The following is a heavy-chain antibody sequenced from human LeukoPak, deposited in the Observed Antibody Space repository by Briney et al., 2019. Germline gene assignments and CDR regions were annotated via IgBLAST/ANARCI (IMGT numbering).Heavy chain of an antibody. CDR2: IYHSGST. CDR1: GYSISSGYY. J-gene: IGHJ4*02. CDR3: ANDASYYGSSGLDY. Sequence: SETLSLTCTVYGYSISSGYYWGWIRQPPGKGLEWIGSIYHSGSTYYNPSLKSRVTISVDTSKNQFSLKLSSVTAADTAVYYCANDASYYGSSGLDYWGQGTLVTVSS. D-gene: IGHD3-22*01. V-gene: IGHV4-38-2*02.